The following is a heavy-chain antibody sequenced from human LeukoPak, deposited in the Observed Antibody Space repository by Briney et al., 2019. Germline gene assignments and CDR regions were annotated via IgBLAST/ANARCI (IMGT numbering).Heavy chain of an antibody. Sequence: ASVKVSCKAPGYTFTGYYMHWVRQAPGQGLEWMGWINPNSGGTNYAQKFQGRVTMTRDTSISTAYMELSRLRSDDTAVYYCARFAIYYYYMDVWGKGTTVTISS. CDR1: GYTFTGYY. D-gene: IGHD2-2*01. V-gene: IGHV1-2*02. J-gene: IGHJ6*03. CDR3: ARFAIYYYYMDV. CDR2: INPNSGGT.